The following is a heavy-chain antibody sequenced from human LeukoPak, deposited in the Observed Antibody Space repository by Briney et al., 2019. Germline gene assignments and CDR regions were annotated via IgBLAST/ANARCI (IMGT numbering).Heavy chain of an antibody. V-gene: IGHV1-8*01. CDR2: MNPHSGKT. CDR1: GYPFNNYD. J-gene: IGHJ5*02. CDR3: ARLSSHYGDYKVDP. Sequence: ASEKVSCKASGYPFNNYDINWVRQATGQGLEWMGCMNPHSGKTGYAQNFQGRVTMTRDTSISTAYMELSSLRSEDTAVYYCARLSSHYGDYKVDPWGQGTLVTVSS. D-gene: IGHD4-17*01.